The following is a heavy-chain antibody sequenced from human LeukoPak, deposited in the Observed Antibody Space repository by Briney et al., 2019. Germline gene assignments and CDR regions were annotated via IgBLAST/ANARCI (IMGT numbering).Heavy chain of an antibody. CDR2: IHHSDGT. V-gene: IGHV4-59*01. CDR1: GASISSSY. Sequence: SETLSLTCAVSGASISSSYWSWIRPPPGKGLEYIGYIHHSDGTNYNPSLKSRVTMALDTSKNQFSLKLSSVTAADTAIYYCTKVLRGYNGYGDWGQGILVTVSS. CDR3: TKVLRGYNGYGD. J-gene: IGHJ4*02. D-gene: IGHD5-12*01.